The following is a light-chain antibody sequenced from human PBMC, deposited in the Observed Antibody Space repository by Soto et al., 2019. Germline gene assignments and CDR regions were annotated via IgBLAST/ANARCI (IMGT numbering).Light chain of an antibody. CDR1: SSNIKSNA. Sequence: QSVLTQPPSASGTPGQRVTISCSGSSSNIKSNAVNWYKQLPGTAPKLLIYSDTDRPSGGPDRFSGSKTGALAALAISGLQSADEGDDYCAAWDDSLNGPVFGSGTKLTVL. CDR2: SDT. CDR3: AAWDDSLNGPV. J-gene: IGLJ1*01. V-gene: IGLV1-44*01.